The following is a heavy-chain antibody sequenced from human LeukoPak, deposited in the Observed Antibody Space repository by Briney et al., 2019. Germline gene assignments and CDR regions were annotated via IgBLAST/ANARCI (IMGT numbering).Heavy chain of an antibody. CDR3: AKDARRTSGWYFFDH. CDR1: GFAVSNNY. J-gene: IGHJ4*02. Sequence: PGGSLRLSCAASGFAVSNNYMSWVRQAPGKGLEWVSIIYGGGSTYYADSVNGRFTISRHNSKNTLFLQMNSLRAEDTAVYYCAKDARRTSGWYFFDHWGQGTLVTVSS. V-gene: IGHV3-53*01. CDR2: IYGGGST. D-gene: IGHD6-19*01.